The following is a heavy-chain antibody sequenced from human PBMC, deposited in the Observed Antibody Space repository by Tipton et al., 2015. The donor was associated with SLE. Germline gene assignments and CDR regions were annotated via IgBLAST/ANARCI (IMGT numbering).Heavy chain of an antibody. CDR3: ARTILSGAFDI. Sequence: SLRLSCAASGFTFSRYWMSWVRQAPGKGLEWVANIKQDGSEKYYVDSVKGRFTISRDNAKNSPYLQMNSLRAEDTAVYYCARTILSGAFDIWGQGTMVTVSS. J-gene: IGHJ3*02. CDR2: IKQDGSEK. D-gene: IGHD2-15*01. CDR1: GFTFSRYW. V-gene: IGHV3-7*03.